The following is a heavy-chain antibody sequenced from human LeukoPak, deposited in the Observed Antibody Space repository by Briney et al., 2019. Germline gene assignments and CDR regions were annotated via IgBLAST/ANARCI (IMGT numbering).Heavy chain of an antibody. CDR2: IDSDGGIV. J-gene: IGHJ4*02. V-gene: IGHV3-74*01. D-gene: IGHD6-19*01. CDR1: GFTFRFYW. Sequence: GGSLRLSCAASGFTFRFYWLYWVRQAPGKGLVWVSRIDSDGGIVNYADSVKGRFTLSRDNAKNTLFLQLNSLRAEDTAVYYCARVDHSSGWYFFDYWGQGSLVTVSS. CDR3: ARVDHSSGWYFFDY.